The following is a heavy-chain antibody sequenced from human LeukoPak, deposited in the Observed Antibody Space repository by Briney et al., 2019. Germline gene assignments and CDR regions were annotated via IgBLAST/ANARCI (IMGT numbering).Heavy chain of an antibody. J-gene: IGHJ6*02. CDR2: INHSGST. CDR1: GGSISSYY. Sequence: SETLSLTCTVSGGSISSYYWSWIPQPPGEGLEWIGEINHSGSTNYNPSLKSRVTISVDTSKNQFSLKLSSVTAADTAVYYCASIPLGGMDVWGQGTTVTVSS. V-gene: IGHV4-34*01. CDR3: ASIPLGGMDV.